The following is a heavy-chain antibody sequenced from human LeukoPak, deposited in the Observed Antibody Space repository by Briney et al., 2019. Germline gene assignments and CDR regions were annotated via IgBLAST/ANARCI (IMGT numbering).Heavy chain of an antibody. CDR3: ATSAGGYRFGY. V-gene: IGHV4-31*03. D-gene: IGHD5-12*01. CDR1: GDSIDSGTYY. Sequence: PSETLSLTCTVSGDSIDSGTYYWTWIRQHPGKGLEWIGYIYSGGTTYYNPSLESRVTISVDTSKSEFSLKLTSVTAADTAMYYCATSAGGYRFGYWGPGTLVTVSS. J-gene: IGHJ4*02. CDR2: IYSGGTT.